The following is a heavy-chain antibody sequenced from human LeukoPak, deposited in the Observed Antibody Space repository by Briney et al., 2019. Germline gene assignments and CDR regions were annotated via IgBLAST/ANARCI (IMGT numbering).Heavy chain of an antibody. D-gene: IGHD4-17*01. V-gene: IGHV4-4*02. Sequence: SGTLSLTCAVSGGSISSSNWWSWVRQPPGKGLEWIGEIYHSGSTYYNPSLKSRVTISVDTSKNQFSLKLSSVTAADTAVYYCARLVMTGDTTFDYWGQGTLVTVSS. J-gene: IGHJ4*02. CDR2: IYHSGST. CDR1: GGSISSSNW. CDR3: ARLVMTGDTTFDY.